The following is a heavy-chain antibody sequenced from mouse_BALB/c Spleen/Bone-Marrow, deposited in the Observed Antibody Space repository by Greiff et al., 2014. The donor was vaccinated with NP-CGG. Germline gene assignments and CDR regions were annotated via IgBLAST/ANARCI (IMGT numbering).Heavy chain of an antibody. CDR3: ARNEDYDGYYYAMDY. CDR2: IWSGGST. D-gene: IGHD2-4*01. V-gene: IGHV2-4-1*01. J-gene: IGHJ4*01. CDR1: GFSLTSYD. Sequence: QVHVKQSGPGLVQPSQSLSITCTVSGFSLTSYDVHWVRQSPGKGLEWLGVIWSGGSTDYNAAFVSRLSISKDNSKSQVFFKMNSLQADDTAIYYCARNEDYDGYYYAMDYRGQGTSVTVSS.